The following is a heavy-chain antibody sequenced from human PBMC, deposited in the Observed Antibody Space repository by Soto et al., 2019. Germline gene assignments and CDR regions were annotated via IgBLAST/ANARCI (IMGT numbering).Heavy chain of an antibody. Sequence: SETLSLTCAVSGGPITSGGYSWSWIRQPPGKGLEWIGYIYHSGGTYYNPSLKSRVTLSIDRTKKRFSLKLKSVTAADTAVYFCARTMTTSGWFDPWGQGTLVTVS. V-gene: IGHV4-30-2*01. D-gene: IGHD4-17*01. CDR1: GGPITSGGYS. CDR2: IYHSGGT. CDR3: ARTMTTSGWFDP. J-gene: IGHJ5*02.